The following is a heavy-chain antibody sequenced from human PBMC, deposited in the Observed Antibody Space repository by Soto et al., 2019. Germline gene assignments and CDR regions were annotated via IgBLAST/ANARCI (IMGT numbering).Heavy chain of an antibody. Sequence: ASETLSLTCAVSGYSISSGYYWGWIRQPPGKGLEWIGSIYHSGSTYYNPSLKSRVTISVDTSKNQFSLKLSSVTAADTAVYYCARGASAPIFGVVIKPHGYWGQGTLVTVSS. D-gene: IGHD3-3*01. V-gene: IGHV4-38-2*01. CDR2: IYHSGST. CDR1: GYSISSGYY. CDR3: ARGASAPIFGVVIKPHGY. J-gene: IGHJ4*02.